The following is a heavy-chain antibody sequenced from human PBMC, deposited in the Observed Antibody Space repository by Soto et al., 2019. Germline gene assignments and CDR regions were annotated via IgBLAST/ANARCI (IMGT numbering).Heavy chain of an antibody. Sequence: QVQLVQSGAEVKKPGSSVKVSCKASGGTFSSYAISWVRQAPGQGLEWMGGIIPIFGTANYAQKFQGRVTITADQSTSTAYMELSSLRSEDTAVYYWARSGGAGSGYTKSDNWFDPWGQGTLVTVSS. J-gene: IGHJ5*02. D-gene: IGHD3-22*01. CDR3: ARSGGAGSGYTKSDNWFDP. V-gene: IGHV1-69*01. CDR2: IIPIFGTA. CDR1: GGTFSSYA.